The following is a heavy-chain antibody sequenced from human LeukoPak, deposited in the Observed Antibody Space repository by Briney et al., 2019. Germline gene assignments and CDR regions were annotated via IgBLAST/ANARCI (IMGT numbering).Heavy chain of an antibody. Sequence: SETLSLTCAVYGGSFSGYYWSWIRQPPGKGLEWTGEINHSGSTNYNPSLKSRVTISVDTSKNQFSLKLSSVTAADTAVYYCARFVVVTDWFDPWGQGTLVTVSS. CDR2: INHSGST. J-gene: IGHJ5*02. D-gene: IGHD2-21*02. V-gene: IGHV4-34*01. CDR3: ARFVVVTDWFDP. CDR1: GGSFSGYY.